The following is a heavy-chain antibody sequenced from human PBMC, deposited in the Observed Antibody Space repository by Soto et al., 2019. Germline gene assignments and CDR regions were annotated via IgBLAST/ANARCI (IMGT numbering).Heavy chain of an antibody. Sequence: PSETLSLTCAVSGYSISSGYYWGWIRQPPGKGLEWIGSIYHSGSTYYNPSLKSRVTISVDTSKNQFSLKLSSVTAADTAVYYCARVWGAVDTTMVMGNWFDPWGQGTLVT. CDR1: GYSISSGYY. CDR2: IYHSGST. CDR3: ARVWGAVDTTMVMGNWFDP. V-gene: IGHV4-38-2*01. D-gene: IGHD5-18*01. J-gene: IGHJ5*02.